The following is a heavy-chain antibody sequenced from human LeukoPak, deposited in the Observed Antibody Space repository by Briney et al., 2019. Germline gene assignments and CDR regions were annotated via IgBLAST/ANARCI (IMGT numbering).Heavy chain of an antibody. D-gene: IGHD3-10*01. CDR2: IYYSGST. Sequence: SETLSLTCTVSGGSISSSSYYWGWIRQPPGKGLEWIGSIYYSGSTYYNPSLKSRVTISVDTSKNQFSLKLSSVTAADTAVYYCARRYYGSGSYYGGLGYWGQGALVTVSS. CDR1: GGSISSSSYY. CDR3: ARRYYGSGSYYGGLGY. V-gene: IGHV4-39*01. J-gene: IGHJ4*02.